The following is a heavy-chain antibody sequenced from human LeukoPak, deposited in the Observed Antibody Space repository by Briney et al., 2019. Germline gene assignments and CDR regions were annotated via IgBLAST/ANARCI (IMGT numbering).Heavy chain of an antibody. CDR2: INPNSGGT. D-gene: IGHD6-13*01. J-gene: IGHJ4*02. Sequence: ASVKVSCKASGYSFTDYYIHWVRQAPGQGLEWMGWINPNSGGTNFAQKFQGRVTMTRDTSISTAYMELRRLRSDDTAVYYCARAAGQRYASSRQNWKKSRLVGSYYFDYWGQGLLVTVSS. CDR3: ARAAGQRYASSRQNWKKSRLVGSYYFDY. CDR1: GYSFTDYY. V-gene: IGHV1-2*02.